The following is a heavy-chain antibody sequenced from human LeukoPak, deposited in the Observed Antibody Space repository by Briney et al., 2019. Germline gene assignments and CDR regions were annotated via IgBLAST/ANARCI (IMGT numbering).Heavy chain of an antibody. CDR3: ARGHFYFDY. CDR1: GFIFSTFW. V-gene: IGHV3-7*01. Sequence: PGGSLRLSCAASGFIFSTFWMSWVRQAPGKGLEWVANIKQDGSEKYYVDSVKGRFTISRDNAKNSLYLQMNSLRAEDTAVYYCARGHFYFDYWGQGTLVTVSS. J-gene: IGHJ4*02. CDR2: IKQDGSEK.